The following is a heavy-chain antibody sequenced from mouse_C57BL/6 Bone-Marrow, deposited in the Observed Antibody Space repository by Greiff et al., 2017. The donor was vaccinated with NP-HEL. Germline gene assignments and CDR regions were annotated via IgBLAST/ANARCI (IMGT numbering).Heavy chain of an antibody. J-gene: IGHJ2*01. CDR1: GYTFTNSW. CDR3: ARYYYGSGYLDY. D-gene: IGHD1-1*01. CDR2: IAPNSGGT. Sequence: QVQLQQPGAELVKPGASVKLSCKASGYTFTNSWMHWVKQRPGRGLAWIGSIAPNSGGTKSNEQFQSQAPLTVDKPSRTAYMQLSSLTSEDSAVYYGARYYYGSGYLDYWGQGTTRTVSS. V-gene: IGHV1-72*01.